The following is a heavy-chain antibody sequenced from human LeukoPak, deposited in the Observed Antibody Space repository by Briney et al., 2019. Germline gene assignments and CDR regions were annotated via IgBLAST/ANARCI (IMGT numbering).Heavy chain of an antibody. J-gene: IGHJ4*02. CDR3: ATEGGWQPTDYGDHVY. D-gene: IGHD4-17*01. CDR1: GYTFTNYG. Sequence: ASVKVSCKASGYTFTNYGITWVRQAPGQGLEWMGWISPYSGNTNYPRKLKGRVAMTTDTSASTAYMELRSLRSDDTALYYCATEGGWQPTDYGDHVYWGQGTLVTVSS. CDR2: ISPYSGNT. V-gene: IGHV1-18*01.